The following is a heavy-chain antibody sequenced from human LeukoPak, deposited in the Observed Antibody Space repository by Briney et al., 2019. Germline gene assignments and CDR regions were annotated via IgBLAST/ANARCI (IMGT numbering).Heavy chain of an antibody. V-gene: IGHV3-73*01. CDR3: TRRPDWGGDYYYGMDV. CDR2: IRSKANSYAT. J-gene: IGHJ6*02. CDR1: GFTFSGSA. D-gene: IGHD7-27*01. Sequence: GGSLRLSCAASGFTFSGSAMHWVRQASGKGLEWVGRIRSKANSYATAYAASVKGRFTISRDDSKNTAYLQMNSLKTEDTAVYHCTRRPDWGGDYYYGMDVWGQGTTVTVSS.